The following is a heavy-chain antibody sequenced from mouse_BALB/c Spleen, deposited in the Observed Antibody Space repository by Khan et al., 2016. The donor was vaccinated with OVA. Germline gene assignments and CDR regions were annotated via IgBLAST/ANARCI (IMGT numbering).Heavy chain of an antibody. CDR1: GYSFTTYY. J-gene: IGHJ3*01. CDR2: IDPFSGGT. D-gene: IGHD2-2*01. Sequence: VQLKESGPELMKPGTSVKISCKASGYSFTTYYIHWVIQTHGKSLEWIGYIDPFSGGTTYNQKFKGKATLTVDKSSSTAYIHLSNLTFEDSAVYYCTRHGYVAWFTYWGQGTLVTVSA. V-gene: IGHV1S135*01. CDR3: TRHGYVAWFTY.